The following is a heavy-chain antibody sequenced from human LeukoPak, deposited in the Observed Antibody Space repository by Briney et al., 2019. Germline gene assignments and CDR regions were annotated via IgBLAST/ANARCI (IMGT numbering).Heavy chain of an antibody. J-gene: IGHJ1*01. Sequence: SQTLSLTCTVSGGSISSGGYYWSWIRQHPGKGLEWIGYIYYSGSTYYNPSLKSRVTISVDTSKNQFSLKLSSVTAADTAVYYGVIAAAGGHFQHWGRGTLVIVSS. CDR2: IYYSGST. CDR1: GGSISSGGYY. V-gene: IGHV4-31*03. D-gene: IGHD6-13*01. CDR3: VIAAAGGHFQH.